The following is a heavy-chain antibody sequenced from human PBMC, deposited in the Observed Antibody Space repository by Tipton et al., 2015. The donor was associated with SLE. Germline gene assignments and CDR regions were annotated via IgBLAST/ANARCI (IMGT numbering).Heavy chain of an antibody. D-gene: IGHD3-22*01. J-gene: IGHJ4*02. CDR2: IYHSGST. CDR1: GGSIRSGSYY. CDR3: ARGEIVVVIFDY. Sequence: TLSLTCTVSGGSIRSGSYYWSWIRQPAGKGLEWIGSIYHSGSTYYNPSLKSRVTISVDTSKNQFSLKLSSVTAADTAVYYCARGEIVVVIFDYWGQGTLVTVSS. V-gene: IGHV4-30-2*05.